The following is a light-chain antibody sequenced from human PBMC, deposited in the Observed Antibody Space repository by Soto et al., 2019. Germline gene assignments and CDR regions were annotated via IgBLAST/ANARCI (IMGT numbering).Light chain of an antibody. CDR3: TSYAGSNNFVV. Sequence: QSALTQPPSASGSPGQSVTISCTGTSSDVGGYNYVSWYQQHPGKAPKLMIYEVSKRPSGVPDRFSGSKSGNTASLTVSGLQDEDEDDYYCTSYAGSNNFVVFGGGTQLTVL. V-gene: IGLV2-8*01. CDR2: EVS. J-gene: IGLJ2*01. CDR1: SSDVGGYNY.